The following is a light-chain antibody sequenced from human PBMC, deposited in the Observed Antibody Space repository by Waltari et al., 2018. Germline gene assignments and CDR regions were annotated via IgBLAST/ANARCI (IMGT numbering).Light chain of an antibody. J-gene: IGKJ5*01. CDR2: DAS. CDR3: QQRRTWPSIT. V-gene: IGKV3-11*01. Sequence: EIVLTQSPATHSLSPGQRGTLSCRASQSVGGNLAWYQQKPGQAPRLLIYDASNRATGIPARFSGSGSGTDFTLTISSLEPEDFAVYYCQQRRTWPSITFGQGTRLDI. CDR1: QSVGGN.